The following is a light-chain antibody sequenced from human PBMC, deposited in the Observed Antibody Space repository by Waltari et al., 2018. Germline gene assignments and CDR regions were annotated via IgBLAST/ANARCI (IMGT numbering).Light chain of an antibody. V-gene: IGLV1-44*01. CDR2: RND. Sequence: QSVLTQPPSASGTPGQRVPISCSGRQSHVGANVVNWSHQVPVTAPQLVIYRNDQRPSGVPDRFTASKSGTSASLAISGLQSEDEGDYYCATWDDSPTGRWVFGGGTRVTVL. CDR3: ATWDDSPTGRWV. CDR1: QSHVGANV. J-gene: IGLJ3*02.